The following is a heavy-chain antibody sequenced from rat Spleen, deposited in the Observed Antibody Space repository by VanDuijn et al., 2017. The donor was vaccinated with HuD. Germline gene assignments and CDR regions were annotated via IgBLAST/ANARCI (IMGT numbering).Heavy chain of an antibody. V-gene: IGHV2-1*01. CDR2: IWGDGST. J-gene: IGHJ2*01. CDR1: GFPLRSYG. D-gene: IGHD1-2*01. CDR3: TRADVAGLSTDGI. Sequence: QVQLKESGPGLVQLSQTLSLTCTVSGFPLRSYGVLWVRQPPGKGREWMGGIWGDGSTDYNSVPKSRLTINRDTSKSQVFLKMNSLQTEDTAIHFCTRADVAGLSTDGIWGQGIMVTVSS.